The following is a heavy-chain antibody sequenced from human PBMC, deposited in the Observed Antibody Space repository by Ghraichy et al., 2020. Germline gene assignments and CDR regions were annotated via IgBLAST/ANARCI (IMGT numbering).Heavy chain of an antibody. CDR1: GYTFTSYA. Sequence: ASVKVSCKASGYTFTSYAMNWVRQAPGQGLEWMGWINTNTGNPTYAQGFTGRFVFSLDTSVSTAYLQISSLKAEDTAVYYCARGATLLWFGELPPVPDYWGQGTLVTVSS. V-gene: IGHV7-4-1*02. CDR2: INTNTGNP. CDR3: ARGATLLWFGELPPVPDY. D-gene: IGHD3-10*01. J-gene: IGHJ4*02.